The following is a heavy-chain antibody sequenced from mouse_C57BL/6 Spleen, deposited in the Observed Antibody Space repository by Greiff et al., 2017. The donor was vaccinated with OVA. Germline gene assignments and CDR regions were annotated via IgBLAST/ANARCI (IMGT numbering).Heavy chain of an antibody. CDR1: GYTFTSYW. CDR3: ATDSAGYVRYAMDY. Sequence: QVQLQQPGAELVKPGASVKLSCKASGYTFTSYWMQWVTQRPGQGLEWIGEIDPSDSYTNYKQKFKGKATLTVDTSSSTAYMQLSSLTSEDSAVYYCATDSAGYVRYAMDYWGQGTSVTVSS. V-gene: IGHV1-50*01. CDR2: IDPSDSYT. D-gene: IGHD3-2*02. J-gene: IGHJ4*01.